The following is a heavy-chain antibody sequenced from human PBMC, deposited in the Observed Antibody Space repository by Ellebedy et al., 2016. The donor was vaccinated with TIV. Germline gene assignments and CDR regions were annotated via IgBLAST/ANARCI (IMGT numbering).Heavy chain of an antibody. J-gene: IGHJ6*02. CDR3: ARCRWTAMVDYYYGMDV. CDR1: GYTFTSYY. CDR2: ISAYNGNT. D-gene: IGHD5-18*01. V-gene: IGHV1-18*04. Sequence: AASVKVSCKASGYTFTSYYMHWVRQAPGQGLEWMGWISAYNGNTSYAQKLRGRVTMTTDTSTSTAYMELRSLRSDDTAVYYCARCRWTAMVDYYYGMDVWGQGTTVTVSS.